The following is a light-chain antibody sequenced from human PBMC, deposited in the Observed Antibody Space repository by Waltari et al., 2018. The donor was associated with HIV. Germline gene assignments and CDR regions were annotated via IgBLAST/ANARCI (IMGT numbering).Light chain of an antibody. CDR1: QSVSTY. J-gene: IGKJ4*01. CDR2: GAS. CDR3: QQRSNWLSLS. Sequence: EIVLTQSPATLSLSPGERATLSCRASQSVSTYLAWYQQRPGQAPRLLIYGASNRATGIPVRFSGSGSGTDFTLTISSLEPEDFAVYYCQQRSNWLSLSFGGGTKLEIK. V-gene: IGKV3-11*01.